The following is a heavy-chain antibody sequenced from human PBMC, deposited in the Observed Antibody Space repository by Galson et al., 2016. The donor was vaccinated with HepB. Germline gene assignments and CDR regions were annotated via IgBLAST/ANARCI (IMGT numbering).Heavy chain of an antibody. D-gene: IGHD3-16*01. CDR3: AKHGENRGSYFDY. V-gene: IGHV3-23*01. CDR2: ISGSGGST. Sequence: SLRLSCAASGFTFRSHAMSWVRQAPGKGLECVSAISGSGGSTYYADSVKGRFTISRDNSKNTLFLQMDSLRVEDTAVYYCAKHGENRGSYFDYWGQETLVTVSS. CDR1: GFTFRSHA. J-gene: IGHJ4*02.